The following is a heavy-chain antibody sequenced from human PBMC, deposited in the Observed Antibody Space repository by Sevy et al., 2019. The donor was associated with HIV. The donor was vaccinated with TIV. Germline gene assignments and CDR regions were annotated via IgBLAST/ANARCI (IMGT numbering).Heavy chain of an antibody. CDR3: ARLPSPLWFGELDYYYGMDV. D-gene: IGHD3-10*01. CDR1: GYTFTSYG. Sequence: ASVKVSCKASGYTFTSYGISWVRQAPGQGLEWMGWISAYNGNTNYAKKLQGRVTMTTDTSTSTSYMELRSLRSDDTAVYYCARLPSPLWFGELDYYYGMDVWGQGTTVTVS. V-gene: IGHV1-18*01. J-gene: IGHJ6*02. CDR2: ISAYNGNT.